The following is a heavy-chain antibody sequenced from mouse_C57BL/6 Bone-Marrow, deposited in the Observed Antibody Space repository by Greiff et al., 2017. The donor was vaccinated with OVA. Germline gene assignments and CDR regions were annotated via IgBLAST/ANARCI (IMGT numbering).Heavy chain of an antibody. CDR2: IWGGGST. V-gene: IGHV2-9*01. D-gene: IGHD1-1*01. Sequence: VQLVESGPGLVAPSQSLSITCTVSGFSLTSSGVDWVRQPPGKGLEWLGVIWGGGSTNYNSALMPRLSISKDKSKSQAFIKTNSLQTEDTAMYYGDKQGYYYGSSPFAYWGQGTLVTVSA. CDR3: DKQGYYYGSSPFAY. CDR1: GFSLTSSG. J-gene: IGHJ3*01.